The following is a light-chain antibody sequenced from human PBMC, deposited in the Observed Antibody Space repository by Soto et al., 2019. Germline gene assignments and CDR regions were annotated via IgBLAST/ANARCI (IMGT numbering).Light chain of an antibody. CDR1: QSLSRN. Sequence: DILMTQSPATLSVSPGERATISCRASQSLSRNLAWYQQKPGPAPRLLIYGASTRESGIPARFSGSGSGTECTLTISSLQSEDFALYYCQHYNDWPPAFTFGPGTKV. CDR2: GAS. J-gene: IGKJ3*01. CDR3: QHYNDWPPAFT. V-gene: IGKV3-15*01.